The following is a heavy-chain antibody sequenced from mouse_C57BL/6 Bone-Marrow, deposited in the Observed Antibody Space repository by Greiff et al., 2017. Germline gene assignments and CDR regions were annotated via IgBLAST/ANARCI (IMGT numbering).Heavy chain of an antibody. CDR1: GYTFTSYW. V-gene: IGHV1-55*01. J-gene: IGHJ1*03. CDR2: IYPGSGST. Sequence: VQLQQPGAELVKPGASVKMSCKASGYTFTSYWITWVKQRPGQGLEWIGDIYPGSGSTNYNEKFKSKATLTVDTSSSTVYLQLSRLASEKTAVYDSAREELGGNYRYFDVWGTGTTVTVSS. D-gene: IGHD1-1*02. CDR3: AREELGGNYRYFDV.